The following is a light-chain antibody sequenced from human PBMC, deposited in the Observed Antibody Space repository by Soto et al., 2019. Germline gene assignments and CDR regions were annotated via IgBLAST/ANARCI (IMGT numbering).Light chain of an antibody. CDR1: QSVNSY. Sequence: EIVLTQSPATLSLSPGERATLSCRASQSVNSYLAWYQQKPGQAPRLLIYDASNRATGIPARFSGSGSGTDFPLTISSLEPEDFAVYYCQQRSNWLLTFGGGTKVEIK. J-gene: IGKJ4*01. V-gene: IGKV3-11*01. CDR3: QQRSNWLLT. CDR2: DAS.